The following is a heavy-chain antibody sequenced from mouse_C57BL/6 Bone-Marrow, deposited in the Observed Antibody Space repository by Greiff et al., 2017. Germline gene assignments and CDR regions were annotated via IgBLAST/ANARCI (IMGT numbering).Heavy chain of an antibody. CDR1: GFSLSTFGMG. J-gene: IGHJ2*01. Sequence: QVTLKESGPGILQPSQTLSLTCSFSGFSLSTFGMGVGWIRQPSGKGLEWLAHIWWDDDKYYNPALKSRLTISKDTSNTQVFLKIANVDTADTATYYCARIKDYYGNYPFDYWGQGTTLTVSS. D-gene: IGHD2-1*01. CDR2: IWWDDDK. V-gene: IGHV8-8*01. CDR3: ARIKDYYGNYPFDY.